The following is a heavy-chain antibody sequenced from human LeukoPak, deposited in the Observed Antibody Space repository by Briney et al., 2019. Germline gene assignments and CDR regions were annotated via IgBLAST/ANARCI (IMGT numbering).Heavy chain of an antibody. J-gene: IGHJ4*02. CDR2: INHSGST. Sequence: SETLSLTCAVYGGSFSGYYWSWIRQPPGKGLEWIGEINHSGSTNYNPSLKSRVTISVDTSKNQFSLKLSSVTAADTAVYYCARGLFRYSYAGSFFDYWGQGTLVTVSS. CDR1: GGSFSGYY. D-gene: IGHD5-18*01. V-gene: IGHV4-34*01. CDR3: ARGLFRYSYAGSFFDY.